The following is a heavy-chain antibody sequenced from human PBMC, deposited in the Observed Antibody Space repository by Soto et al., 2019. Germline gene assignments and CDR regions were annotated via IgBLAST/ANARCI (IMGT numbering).Heavy chain of an antibody. CDR1: GFPFSSYW. CDR2: INRDGSST. CDR3: GRGAAASAGADY. D-gene: IGHD2-15*01. Sequence: EVQLVEAGGGSVQPGGSLRLSCEGSGFPFSSYWMHWVRQAPGKGLVWVARINRDGSSTTCGDPVKGRLTISRDNAKNKLYLQMNSLRAEDTALYCCGRGAAASAGADYWVQGPLVSVSS. V-gene: IGHV3-74*01. J-gene: IGHJ4*02.